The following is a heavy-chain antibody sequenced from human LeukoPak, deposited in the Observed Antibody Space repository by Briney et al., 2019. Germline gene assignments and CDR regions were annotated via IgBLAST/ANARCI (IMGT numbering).Heavy chain of an antibody. Sequence: ASVKVSCKVSGYNFAELSMYWVRQAPGKGFEWLGGFDPDDGDRVYAQKFQGRVTMTEDSSAETGYMELSSLTSDDTAVYYCTTGWVSNSNAFDIWGQGTLIIVCS. CDR3: TTGWVSNSNAFDI. CDR2: FDPDDGDR. J-gene: IGHJ3*02. CDR1: GYNFAELS. D-gene: IGHD6-6*01. V-gene: IGHV1-24*01.